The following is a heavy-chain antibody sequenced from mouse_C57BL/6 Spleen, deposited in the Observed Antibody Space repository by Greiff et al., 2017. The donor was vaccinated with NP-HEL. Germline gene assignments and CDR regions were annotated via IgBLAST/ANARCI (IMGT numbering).Heavy chain of an antibody. Sequence: EVKLMESGEGLVKPGGSLKLSCAASGFTFSSYVMSWVRQTPEKRLEWVAYISSGGDYIYYADTVKGRFTISRDNARNTLYLQMSSLKSEDTAMYYCTRLHYDYDGYAMDYWGQGTSVTVSS. CDR3: TRLHYDYDGYAMDY. V-gene: IGHV5-9-1*02. CDR2: ISSGGDYI. CDR1: GFTFSSYV. J-gene: IGHJ4*01. D-gene: IGHD2-4*01.